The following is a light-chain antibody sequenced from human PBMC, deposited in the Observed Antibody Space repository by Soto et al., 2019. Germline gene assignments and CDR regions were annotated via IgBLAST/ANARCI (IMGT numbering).Light chain of an antibody. CDR3: QQYNSFPT. J-gene: IGKJ1*01. CDR2: KAS. CDR1: QSISSW. V-gene: IGKV1-5*03. Sequence: DIQMTQSPSTLSAFVGDRVTITCRASQSISSWLAWYQQKPGKAPKLLIYKASSLESGVPSRFSGSVSGTEFTLTISSLQPDDFATYYCQQYNSFPTFGQGTKVEIK.